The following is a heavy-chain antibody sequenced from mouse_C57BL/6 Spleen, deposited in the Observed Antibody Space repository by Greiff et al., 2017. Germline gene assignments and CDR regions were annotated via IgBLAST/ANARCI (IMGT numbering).Heavy chain of an antibody. CDR2: ISSGGSTI. CDR3: AKVVIYDGYDSAMDD. J-gene: IGHJ4*01. V-gene: IGHV5-17*01. CDR1: GFTFSDYG. Sequence: EVNVVESGGGLVKPGGSLKLSCAASGFTFSDYGMHWVRQAPEKGLEWVAYISSGGSTIYYADTVKGRFTISRDNAKNTLFLQMTSLRSEDTAMYYCAKVVIYDGYDSAMDDWGQGTSVTVSS. D-gene: IGHD2-3*01.